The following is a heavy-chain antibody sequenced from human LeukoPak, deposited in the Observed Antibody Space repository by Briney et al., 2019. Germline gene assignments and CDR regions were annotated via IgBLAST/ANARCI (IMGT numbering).Heavy chain of an antibody. J-gene: IGHJ3*02. CDR3: ATRIVGSRPEINPIPDAFDI. CDR2: IYYSGST. D-gene: IGHD1-26*01. Sequence: SETLSLTCTVSGGSISSYYWSWIRQPPGKGLEWIGYIYYSGSTNYNPSLKSRVTISVDMSKNQFSLKLSSVTAADTAVYYCATRIVGSRPEINPIPDAFDIWGQGTMVTVSS. CDR1: GGSISSYY. V-gene: IGHV4-59*01.